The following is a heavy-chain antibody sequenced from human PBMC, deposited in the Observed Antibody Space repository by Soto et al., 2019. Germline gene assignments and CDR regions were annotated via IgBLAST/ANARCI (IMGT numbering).Heavy chain of an antibody. Sequence: SETLSLTCAVSGGSSRQSSYYWSWIRQPPGKGLEWIGEVHHSGGANYNPSLKSRVTISVDTSKNQFSLRLSSVTAADTAIYYCARGITVAANRGSWLDPWGQGAPVTVSS. CDR3: ARGITVAANRGSWLDP. CDR2: VHHSGGA. J-gene: IGHJ5*02. CDR1: GGSSRQSSYY. V-gene: IGHV4-34*01. D-gene: IGHD6-19*01.